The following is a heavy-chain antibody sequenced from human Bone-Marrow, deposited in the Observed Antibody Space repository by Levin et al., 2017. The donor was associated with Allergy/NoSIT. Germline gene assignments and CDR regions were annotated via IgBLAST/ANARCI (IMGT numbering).Heavy chain of an antibody. Sequence: LSLTCAASGFAFSTFDMHWVRQAPGKGLEWVAIISYDGSNTYYAESVKGRFTISRDNSKNTLYLQMNSLRADDTAMYYCAKGDRDSVMVFDYWGQGTLVTVSS. CDR1: GFAFSTFD. J-gene: IGHJ4*02. CDR3: AKGDRDSVMVFDY. D-gene: IGHD5-18*01. V-gene: IGHV3-30*18. CDR2: ISYDGSNT.